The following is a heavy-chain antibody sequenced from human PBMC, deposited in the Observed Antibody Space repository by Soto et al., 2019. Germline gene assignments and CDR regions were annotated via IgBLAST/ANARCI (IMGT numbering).Heavy chain of an antibody. V-gene: IGHV3-23*01. CDR1: GFTFSSYA. D-gene: IGHD6-19*01. Sequence: EVQLLESGGGLVQPGGSLRLSCAASGFTFSSYAMSWVRQAPGKGLEWVSTISGSGTGTYYAYSVTGRFTISRDNSKNTLYLQMKSLRAEDTAVYYCAKRGRGAVAFDYWGQGTLVTVSS. CDR2: ISGSGTGT. CDR3: AKRGRGAVAFDY. J-gene: IGHJ4*02.